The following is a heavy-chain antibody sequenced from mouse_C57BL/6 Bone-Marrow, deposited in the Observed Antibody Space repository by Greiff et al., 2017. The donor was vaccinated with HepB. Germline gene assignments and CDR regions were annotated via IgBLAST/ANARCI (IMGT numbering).Heavy chain of an antibody. V-gene: IGHV10-1*01. Sequence: DVKLVESGGGLVQPKGSLKLSCAASGFSFNTYAMNWVRQAPGKGLEWVARIRSKSNNYATYYADSVKDRFTISRDDSESMLYLQMNNLKTEDTAMYYCVRHGMRWYFDVWGTGTTVTVSS. CDR3: VRHGMRWYFDV. D-gene: IGHD4-1*01. CDR2: IRSKSNNYAT. CDR1: GFSFNTYA. J-gene: IGHJ1*03.